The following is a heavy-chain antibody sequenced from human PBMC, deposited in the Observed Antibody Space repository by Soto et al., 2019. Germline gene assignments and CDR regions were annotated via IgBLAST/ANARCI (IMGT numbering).Heavy chain of an antibody. CDR3: ARGREGPFFDF. J-gene: IGHJ5*01. V-gene: IGHV4-30-2*01. Sequence: SETLSLTYAVSGASIRNGDYSWSWIRQPPGRALEWIGYIYSSGRSDYNPSLKSRVTISIDRSKNQFSLRLTSVTAADAAVYYCARGREGPFFDFWGQGALVTVSS. CDR1: GASIRNGDYS. CDR2: IYSSGRS.